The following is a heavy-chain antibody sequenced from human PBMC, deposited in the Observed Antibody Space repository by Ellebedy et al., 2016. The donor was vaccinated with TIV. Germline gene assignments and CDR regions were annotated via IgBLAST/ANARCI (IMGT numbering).Heavy chain of an antibody. J-gene: IGHJ4*02. D-gene: IGHD6-13*01. CDR3: ARGWYLDF. CDR2: ISTYHGKT. CDR1: GYTFTTSG. Sequence: AASVKVSCKASGYTFTTSGITWVRQAPGQGLEWVGWISTYHGKTYYAQKFQGRVTMTTDTSTNTGYMELRSLRFDDTAVYFCARGWYLDFWGQGILVTVSS. V-gene: IGHV1-18*01.